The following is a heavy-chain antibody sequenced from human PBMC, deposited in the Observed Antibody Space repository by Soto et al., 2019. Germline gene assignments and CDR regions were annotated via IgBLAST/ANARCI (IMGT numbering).Heavy chain of an antibody. V-gene: IGHV3-23*01. J-gene: IGHJ4*02. CDR3: AKFDKIMITFGGVMVNY. CDR1: GFTFSSYA. Sequence: GGSLRLSCAASGFTFSSYAMSWVRQAPGKGLEWVSAISGSGGSTYYADSVKGRFTISRDNSKNTLYLQMNSLRAEDTAVYYCAKFDKIMITFGGVMVNYWGQGTLVTVSS. CDR2: ISGSGGST. D-gene: IGHD3-16*01.